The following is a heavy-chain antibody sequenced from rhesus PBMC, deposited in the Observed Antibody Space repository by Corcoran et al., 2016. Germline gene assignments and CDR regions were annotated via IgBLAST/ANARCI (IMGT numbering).Heavy chain of an antibody. D-gene: IGHD1-20*01. CDR1: GGSISDSYR. Sequence: QVQLQESGPGVVKPSETLSLTCAVSGGSISDSYRWSWIRQPPGKGLEWIGYIYGSSTSTNYNPSLKSGVTISKDTSKNQFSLKLSSVTAADTAVYYCARDGYSWNNAFEDWGQGVLVTVSS. CDR2: IYGSSTST. V-gene: IGHV4S10*01. CDR3: ARDGYSWNNAFED. J-gene: IGHJ4*01.